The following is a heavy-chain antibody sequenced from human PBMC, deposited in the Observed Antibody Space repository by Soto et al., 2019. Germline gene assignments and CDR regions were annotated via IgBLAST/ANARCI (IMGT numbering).Heavy chain of an antibody. V-gene: IGHV4-59*01. CDR1: GGSISSYY. CDR3: ARSIAVAGFNWFDP. CDR2: IDYSGSP. J-gene: IGHJ5*02. Sequence: SETLSLTCTVSGGSISSYYWSWIRQPPGKGLEWIGYIDYSGSPNYNPSLKSRVTISVDTSKNQFSLKLSSVTAADTAVYYCARSIAVAGFNWFDPWGQGTLVTVSS. D-gene: IGHD6-19*01.